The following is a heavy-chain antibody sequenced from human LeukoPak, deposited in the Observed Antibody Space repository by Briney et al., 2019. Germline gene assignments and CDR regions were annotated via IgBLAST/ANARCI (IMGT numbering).Heavy chain of an antibody. CDR2: ITVSGGGT. J-gene: IGHJ4*02. CDR1: GFTFSSYV. CDR3: AKEVAAGRMGIDY. Sequence: GGSLRLSCAASGFTFSSYVMSSVRQAPGKGLEWVSGITVSGGGTYYADSVTGRFTISRDSSSSTLLLQMKSLGAEGTATYYCAKEVAAGRMGIDYWSQGILVTVSS. D-gene: IGHD6-6*01. V-gene: IGHV3-23*01.